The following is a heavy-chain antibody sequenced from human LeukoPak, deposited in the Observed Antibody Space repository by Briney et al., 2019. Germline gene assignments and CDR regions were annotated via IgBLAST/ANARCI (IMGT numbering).Heavy chain of an antibody. V-gene: IGHV1-69*05. CDR3: ARDSGSYYRYFDY. CDR1: GGTFSSYA. J-gene: IGHJ4*02. CDR2: IIPIFGTA. D-gene: IGHD1-26*01. Sequence: ASVKVSCKASGGTFSSYAISWVRQAPGQGLKWMGRIIPIFGTANYAQKFQGRVTITTDESTSTAYMELSSLRSEDTAVYYCARDSGSYYRYFDYWGQGTLVTVSS.